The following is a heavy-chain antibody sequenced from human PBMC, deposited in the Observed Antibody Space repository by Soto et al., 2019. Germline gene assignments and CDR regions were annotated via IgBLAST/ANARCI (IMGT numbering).Heavy chain of an antibody. Sequence: QAQLRESGPGRVKPSEPLSLTCTVSGDSITGSYWSWIRQPPGKTLEWIGNVYHSGTTTYNPSLKSRVSISVDTSKNQFSLRLTSVIAADTAVYYCARDMPYGAGSLAGCDYWGQGILVTVSS. V-gene: IGHV4-59*01. CDR1: GDSITGSY. CDR3: ARDMPYGAGSLAGCDY. CDR2: VYHSGTT. D-gene: IGHD1-26*01. J-gene: IGHJ4*02.